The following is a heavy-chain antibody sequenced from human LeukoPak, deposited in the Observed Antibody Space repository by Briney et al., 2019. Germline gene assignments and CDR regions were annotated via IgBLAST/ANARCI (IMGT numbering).Heavy chain of an antibody. Sequence: GGSLRLSCAASGFTFSSYAMHWVRQAPGKGLKYFSAISSNGGSTDYANSVKGRFTISRDNSKNTLYLQMGSLRAEDMAVYYCTRDGEGPFDYWGQGTLVTVSS. J-gene: IGHJ4*02. CDR2: ISSNGGST. V-gene: IGHV3-64*01. CDR3: TRDGEGPFDY. CDR1: GFTFSSYA. D-gene: IGHD3-10*01.